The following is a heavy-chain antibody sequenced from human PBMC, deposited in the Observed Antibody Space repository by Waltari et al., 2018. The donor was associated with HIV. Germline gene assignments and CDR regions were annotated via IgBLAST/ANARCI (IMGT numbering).Heavy chain of an antibody. D-gene: IGHD3-22*01. J-gene: IGHJ4*02. V-gene: IGHV3-11*01. CDR1: GFTFSDYY. Sequence: QVQLVESGGGLVKPGGSLRLSCAASGFTFSDYYMTWIRQAPGKGLKWISYISNSGDIIYYPDSVKGRFTISRDNAKNSLYLQMNSLRAEDTAVYYFARDRWYYVDTSDYFYDYWGQGTLVTVSS. CDR2: ISNSGDII. CDR3: ARDRWYYVDTSDYFYDY.